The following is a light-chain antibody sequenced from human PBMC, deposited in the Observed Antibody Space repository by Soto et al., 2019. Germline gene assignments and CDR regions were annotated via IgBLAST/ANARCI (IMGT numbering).Light chain of an antibody. Sequence: QSVLNQAPSTSGTPGQRVLISCSGSTSNIGSNRVQWYQQLPGAAPKLLIYRNDNRPSGVPDRFSGSKSGTSASLAISDLRSEDEGHYYCATWDDSLSGVLFGAGT. CDR3: ATWDDSLSGVL. V-gene: IGLV1-47*01. J-gene: IGLJ2*01. CDR1: TSNIGSNR. CDR2: RND.